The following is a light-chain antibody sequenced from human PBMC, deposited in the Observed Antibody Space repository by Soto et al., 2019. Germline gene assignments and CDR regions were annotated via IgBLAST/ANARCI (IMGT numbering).Light chain of an antibody. V-gene: IGKV3-15*01. Sequence: EIVMTQSPATLSVSPGERATLSCRASQSVSNNLAWYQQKPGQAPRLLIYGASTRATGIPARFSGSGSGTVFTLTISSLQSKDFAVYYCQQYSNWPPYTFGQGTKLEIK. CDR2: GAS. J-gene: IGKJ2*01. CDR1: QSVSNN. CDR3: QQYSNWPPYT.